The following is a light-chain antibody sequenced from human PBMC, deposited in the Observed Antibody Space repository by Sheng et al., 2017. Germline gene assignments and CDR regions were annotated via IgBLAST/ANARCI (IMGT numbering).Light chain of an antibody. J-gene: IGLJ2*01. CDR2: NDR. Sequence: SYVLTQPPSVSVAPGQTATLTCEGNNIGSKSLHWYQQRPGQAPVMVVHNDRDRPSGIPERFSGSNSVNTATLTITSVEAGDEADYYCQVLDSSTNHVVFGRGTTLTVL. V-gene: IGLV3-21*02. CDR1: NIGSKS. CDR3: QVLDSSTNHVV.